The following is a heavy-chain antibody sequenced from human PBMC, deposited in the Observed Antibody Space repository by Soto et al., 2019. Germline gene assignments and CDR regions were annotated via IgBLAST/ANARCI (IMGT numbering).Heavy chain of an antibody. D-gene: IGHD3-3*01. CDR1: GFTFSSYW. Sequence: GGSLRLSCAASGFTFSSYWMSWVRQAPGKGLEWVANIKQDGSEKYYVDSVKGRFTISRDNAKNSLYLQMNSLRAEDTAVYYCVRAHYDFWSGYYDRFDYWGQGTLVTVSS. CDR3: VRAHYDFWSGYYDRFDY. J-gene: IGHJ4*02. CDR2: IKQDGSEK. V-gene: IGHV3-7*01.